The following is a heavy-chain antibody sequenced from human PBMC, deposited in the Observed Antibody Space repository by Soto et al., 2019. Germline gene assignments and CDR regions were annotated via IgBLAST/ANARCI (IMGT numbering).Heavy chain of an antibody. J-gene: IGHJ4*02. CDR3: ARTYSSSWSRLEY. CDR1: GGSFSGYY. V-gene: IGHV4-34*01. D-gene: IGHD6-13*01. Sequence: QVQLQQWGAGLLKPSETLSLTCAVYGGSFSGYYWSWIRQPPGKGLEWIGEINHSGGTNYNPSLKSRITILVDTSKNQFSLKLTYVTAADAAVYYCARTYSSSWSRLEYWGLGTLVTVTS. CDR2: INHSGGT.